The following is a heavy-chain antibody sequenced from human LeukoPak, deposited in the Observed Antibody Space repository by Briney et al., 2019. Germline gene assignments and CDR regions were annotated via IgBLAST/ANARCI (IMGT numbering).Heavy chain of an antibody. CDR2: IYTSGST. D-gene: IGHD1-26*01. J-gene: IGHJ4*02. Sequence: SETLSLTCTVSGGSIRIYYWSWIRQPAGKGLEWIGRIYTSGSTNYNPSLKSRVTMSVDTSKNQFSLKLSSVTAADTAVYYCARDDIVGATTFDYWGQGTLVTVSS. CDR1: GGSIRIYY. CDR3: ARDDIVGATTFDY. V-gene: IGHV4-4*07.